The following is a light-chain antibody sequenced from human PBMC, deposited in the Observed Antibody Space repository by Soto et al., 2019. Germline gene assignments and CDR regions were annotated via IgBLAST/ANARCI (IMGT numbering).Light chain of an antibody. V-gene: IGKV3-20*01. CDR3: QQYGSSPWT. CDR1: PSVTNF. J-gene: IGKJ1*01. CDR2: GAS. Sequence: EIVMTQSPATLSLSPGERATLSCRASPSVTNFLAWYQQKPGQAPRLLIYGASSRATGIPDRFSGSGSGTDFTLTISRLEPEDFAVYYCQQYGSSPWTFGQGTKVDIK.